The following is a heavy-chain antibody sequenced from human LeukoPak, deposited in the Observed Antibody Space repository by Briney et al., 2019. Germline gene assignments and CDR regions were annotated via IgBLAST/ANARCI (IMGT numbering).Heavy chain of an antibody. V-gene: IGHV3-30*02. D-gene: IGHD6-6*01. Sequence: GGSLRLSCAASGFTFSSYGMHWVRQAPGKGLEWVAFIRYDGSNKYYADSVKGRFTISRDNSKNTLYLQMNSLRAEDTAVYYCAKAPSPSSSFYYYYYMDVWGKGTTATVSS. CDR1: GFTFSSYG. J-gene: IGHJ6*03. CDR2: IRYDGSNK. CDR3: AKAPSPSSSFYYYYYMDV.